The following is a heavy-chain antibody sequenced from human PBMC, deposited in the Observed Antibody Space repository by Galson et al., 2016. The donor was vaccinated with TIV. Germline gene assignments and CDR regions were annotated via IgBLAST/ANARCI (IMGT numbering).Heavy chain of an antibody. Sequence: SVKVSCKASGYTFTGYYIHWVRQAPGQGLEWMGRINPNTGGTNYAQKFQGRLTMTNDTSISTAYLELSSLTSEDTAMYYCARDRLGAKRAFGIWGQGTLVTVSS. V-gene: IGHV1-2*06. CDR3: ARDRLGAKRAFGI. CDR1: GYTFTGYY. D-gene: IGHD3-16*01. J-gene: IGHJ3*02. CDR2: INPNTGGT.